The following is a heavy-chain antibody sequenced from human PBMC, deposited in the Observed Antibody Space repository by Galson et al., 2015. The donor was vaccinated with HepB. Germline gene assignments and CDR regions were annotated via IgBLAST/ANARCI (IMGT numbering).Heavy chain of an antibody. V-gene: IGHV1-24*01. Sequence: SEKVSCKVSGDTLDELSVHWVRQAPGTGLQWMGGHDRDDGDTFYGENFKGRVTMTEDPSTDTAYMELRSLTSDDTAVYYCATGYCRGTSCYSILDHWGQGTLVTVSS. CDR3: ATGYCRGTSCYSILDH. CDR1: GDTLDELS. D-gene: IGHD2-2*02. CDR2: HDRDDGDT. J-gene: IGHJ1*01.